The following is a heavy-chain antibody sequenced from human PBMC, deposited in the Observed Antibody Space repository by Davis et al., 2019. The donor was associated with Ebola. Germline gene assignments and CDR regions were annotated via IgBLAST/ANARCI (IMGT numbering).Heavy chain of an antibody. V-gene: IGHV3-21*01. D-gene: IGHD2-15*01. CDR1: GFTFSSYA. CDR3: ARDERRCSGGSCYPADY. CDR2: ISSSSGYI. J-gene: IGHJ4*02. Sequence: GGSLRLSCAASGFTFSSYAMTWVRQAPGKGLEWVSAISSSSGYIVYADSVRGRFTISRDNAKNSLFLQMNSLRAEDTAVYYCARDERRCSGGSCYPADYWGQGTLVTVSS.